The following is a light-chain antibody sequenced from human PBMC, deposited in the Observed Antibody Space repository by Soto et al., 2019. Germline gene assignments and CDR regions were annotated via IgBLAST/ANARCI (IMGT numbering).Light chain of an antibody. Sequence: EIVLTQSPGTLSLSPGERATLSCRASQSFSSSYLAWYQQKPGQAPRLLIYGASSRATGIPDRFSGSGSGTDFILTISRLEPEDFAVYYCQHYGSSRTFGQGTKVEIK. CDR2: GAS. CDR1: QSFSSSY. V-gene: IGKV3-20*01. CDR3: QHYGSSRT. J-gene: IGKJ1*01.